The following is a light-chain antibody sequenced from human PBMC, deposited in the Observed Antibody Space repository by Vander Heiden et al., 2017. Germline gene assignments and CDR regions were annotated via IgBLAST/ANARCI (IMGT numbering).Light chain of an antibody. Sequence: DIVMTEPPDSLAVSLGERASINCKSTQRVLYSFNNTTYLDWYEHKPGQPPQLLFYWAATRETGVPDRFTGSGSGTDVTLTISSLHAEDVAIYYCLRYDGTRSTFGQGSKAEIK. J-gene: IGKJ1*01. CDR1: QRVLYSFNNTTY. V-gene: IGKV4-1*01. CDR2: WAA. CDR3: LRYDGTRST.